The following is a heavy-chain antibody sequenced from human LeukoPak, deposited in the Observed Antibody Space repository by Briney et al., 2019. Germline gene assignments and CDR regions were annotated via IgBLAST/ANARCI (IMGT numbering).Heavy chain of an antibody. CDR2: INPNSGGT. V-gene: IGHV1-2*06. J-gene: IGHJ4*02. D-gene: IGHD4-17*01. Sequence: ASVKVSCKASGYTFTGYYMHWVRQAPGQGLEWMGRINPNSGGTNYAQKFQGRVTITADESTSTAYMELSSLRSEDTAVYYCASGEPYYGDYVRTNTKIGNEYYFDYWGQGTLVTVSS. CDR1: GYTFTGYY. CDR3: ASGEPYYGDYVRTNTKIGNEYYFDY.